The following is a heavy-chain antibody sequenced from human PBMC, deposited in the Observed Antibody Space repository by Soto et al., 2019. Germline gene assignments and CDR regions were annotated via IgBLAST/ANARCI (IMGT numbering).Heavy chain of an antibody. CDR2: ISYDGSNK. D-gene: IGHD5-18*01. V-gene: IGHV3-30*18. J-gene: IGHJ4*02. Sequence: QVPLVESGGGVVQPGRSLRLSCAASGFTFSSYGMHWVRQAPGKGLEWVAVISYDGSNKYYADSVKGRFTISRDNSENPLYLQTNSLRAEDTAVYYCAKCSTAMTYFDYWGQGTLVTVSS. CDR1: GFTFSSYG. CDR3: AKCSTAMTYFDY.